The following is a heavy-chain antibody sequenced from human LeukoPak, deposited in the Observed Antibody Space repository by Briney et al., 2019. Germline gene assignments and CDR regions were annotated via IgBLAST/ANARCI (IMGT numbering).Heavy chain of an antibody. CDR3: AKAGSGSYLLGHFDY. Sequence: SETLSLTCSVSGYPISSGYYWGWIRQPPGKGLEWIGSFYHSGSTYYNPSLKSRVTISLDTSKNQFSLKLSSVTAADTAVYYCAKAGSGSYLLGHFDYWGQGTLVTVSS. J-gene: IGHJ4*02. CDR1: GYPISSGYY. D-gene: IGHD3-10*01. V-gene: IGHV4-38-2*02. CDR2: FYHSGST.